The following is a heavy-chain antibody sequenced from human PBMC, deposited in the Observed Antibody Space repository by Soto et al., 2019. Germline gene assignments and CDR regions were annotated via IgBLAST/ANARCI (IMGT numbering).Heavy chain of an antibody. CDR2: TYFRSRWYN. CDR1: GDSVSSNTAA. V-gene: IGHV6-1*01. CDR3: ARDLEIGYSTDYSYMDV. Sequence: PSQTLSLTCAISGDSVSSNTAAWHWIRQSPSRGLEWLGRTYFRSRWYNDYAVSVKSRITINADTSKNQFSLHLNSVSPEDTAVYYCARDLEIGYSTDYSYMDVWGKETTVTVSS. J-gene: IGHJ6*03. D-gene: IGHD5-12*01.